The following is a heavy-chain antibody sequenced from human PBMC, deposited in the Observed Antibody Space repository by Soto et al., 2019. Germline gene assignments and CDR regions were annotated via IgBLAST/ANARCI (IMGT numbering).Heavy chain of an antibody. CDR1: GFTFSSYA. D-gene: IGHD3-16*01. Sequence: EVQLLESGGGLVQPGGSLRLSCAASGFTFSSYAMSWVRQAPGKGLEWVSAISGSGGSTYYADSVKGRLTISRDNSKNTLYLQMNSLRAEDTAVYYCAKVGRRRLVTFGGVTEDWGQGTLVTVSS. J-gene: IGHJ4*02. CDR2: ISGSGGST. V-gene: IGHV3-23*01. CDR3: AKVGRRRLVTFGGVTED.